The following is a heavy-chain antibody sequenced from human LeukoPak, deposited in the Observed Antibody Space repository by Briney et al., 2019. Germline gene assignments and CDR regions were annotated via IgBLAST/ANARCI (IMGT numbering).Heavy chain of an antibody. D-gene: IGHD2-21*02. CDR2: ITWNRGNI. CDR1: GFTFDDYA. J-gene: IGHJ2*01. Sequence: GGSLRLSCAVSGFTFDDYAMHWVRQAPGKGLEWVSGITWNRGNIRYAASVKGRFTISRDTAKNSLYLQMNSLRAEDMALYYCAKTSTSYCTGDCLPGYFDLWGRGTLVTVT. CDR3: AKTSTSYCTGDCLPGYFDL. V-gene: IGHV3-9*03.